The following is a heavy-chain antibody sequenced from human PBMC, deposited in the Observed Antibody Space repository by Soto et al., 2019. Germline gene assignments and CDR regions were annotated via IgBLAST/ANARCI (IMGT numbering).Heavy chain of an antibody. J-gene: IGHJ6*02. CDR2: IIPIFGTA. V-gene: IGHV1-69*13. D-gene: IGHD3-22*01. CDR1: GGTFSSYA. Sequence: SVKVSCKASGGTFSSYAISWVRQAPGQGLEWMGGIIPIFGTANYAQKFQGRVTITADESTSTAYMELSSLRSEDTAVYYCARDEYSSGYYPGYGMDVWGQGTTVTVSS. CDR3: ARDEYSSGYYPGYGMDV.